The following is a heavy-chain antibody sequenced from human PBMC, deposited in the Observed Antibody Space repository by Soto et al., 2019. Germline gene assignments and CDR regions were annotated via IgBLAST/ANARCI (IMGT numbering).Heavy chain of an antibody. CDR2: IIPIFGKA. CDR1: GGTFSSYA. V-gene: IGHV1-69*01. Sequence: QVQLVQSGAEVKKPGASVKVSCKAAGGTFSSYAISWVRQAPGQGLEWMGGIIPIFGKANYAKKFQGRVTITADESTSTAYMELSSLRSEDTAVYYCARGGGYCSGGSCYSGGVDWFDPWGQGTLVTVSS. J-gene: IGHJ5*02. CDR3: ARGGGYCSGGSCYSGGVDWFDP. D-gene: IGHD2-15*01.